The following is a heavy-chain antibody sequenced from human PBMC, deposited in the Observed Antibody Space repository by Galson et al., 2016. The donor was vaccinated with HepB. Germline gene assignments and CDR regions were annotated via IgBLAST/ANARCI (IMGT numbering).Heavy chain of an antibody. CDR2: QSYDGNKK. CDR3: ARVAPPGGPTRMLYYSLNYAMDV. Sequence: SLRLSCAASGFFFSSYDMYWVRQARGKGLEWVAGQSYDGNKKYYADSVKGRFTISRDDSKTTLYLEVDSLRPDDTAVYYCARVAPPGGPTRMLYYSLNYAMDVWGQGTTVTVSS. D-gene: IGHD2-8*01. V-gene: IGHV3-30-3*01. J-gene: IGHJ6*02. CDR1: GFFFSSYD.